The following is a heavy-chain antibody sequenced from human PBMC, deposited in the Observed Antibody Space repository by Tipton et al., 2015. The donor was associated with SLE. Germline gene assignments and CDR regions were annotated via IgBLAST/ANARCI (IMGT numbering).Heavy chain of an antibody. CDR1: GYSFSNYW. V-gene: IGHV5-10-1*01. D-gene: IGHD3-10*01. J-gene: IGHJ1*01. Sequence: VQLVQSGADVKEPGESLRISCKGSGYSFSNYWISWVRQMPGKGLEWMGRIDPSDSYTDYSPSFQGHVTISVDKSISSAYLQWRSLKASDNAMYYCARSGGEYFQHWGQGTLVTVSS. CDR3: ARSGGEYFQH. CDR2: IDPSDSYT.